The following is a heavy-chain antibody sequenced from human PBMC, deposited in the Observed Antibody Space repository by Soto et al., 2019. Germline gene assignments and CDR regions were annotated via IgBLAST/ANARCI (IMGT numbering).Heavy chain of an antibody. CDR1: GASISSNW. J-gene: IGHJ4*02. CDR3: AGHISVPTTRGFAY. V-gene: IGHV4-4*02. CDR2: IYHNGNS. Sequence: QVHLQESGPGLVKPSGTLSLTCDVSGASISSNWWSWVRQPPGKGLEWVGEIYHNGNSHYNPSLAGRATMSMNMSKTPISLRLPSVTAPGTAVYYWAGHISVPTTRGFAYWGQGALVPVSS. D-gene: IGHD4-17*01.